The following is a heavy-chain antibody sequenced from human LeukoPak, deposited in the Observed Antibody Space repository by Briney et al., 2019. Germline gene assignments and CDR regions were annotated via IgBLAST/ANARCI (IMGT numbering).Heavy chain of an antibody. V-gene: IGHV4-59*08. Sequence: SVTLSLTCTVSGGSISSYYWSWIRQPPGKGLEWIGYIYYSGSTNYNPSLKSRVTISVDTSKNQFSLKLSSVTAADTAVYYCARDLGDGYSSGYFDYWGQGTLVTVSS. CDR3: ARDLGDGYSSGYFDY. CDR2: IYYSGST. J-gene: IGHJ4*02. CDR1: GGSISSYY. D-gene: IGHD5-24*01.